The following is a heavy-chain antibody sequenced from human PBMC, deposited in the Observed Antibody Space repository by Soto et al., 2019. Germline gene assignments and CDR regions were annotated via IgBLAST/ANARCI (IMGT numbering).Heavy chain of an antibody. CDR1: GCTFTSYG. CDR3: ARERTHSYDY. J-gene: IGHJ4*02. Sequence: AAVKVSCKACGCTFTSYGISWVRQAPGQGLEWMGWISAYNGNTNYAQKLQGRATMTTDASTSTAYMELRSLRSDDTAVYYCARERTHSYDYWGQGTLVTVSS. CDR2: ISAYNGNT. V-gene: IGHV1-18*01. D-gene: IGHD2-2*01.